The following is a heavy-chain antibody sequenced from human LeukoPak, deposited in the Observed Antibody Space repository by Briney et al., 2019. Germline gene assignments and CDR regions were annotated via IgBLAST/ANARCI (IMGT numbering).Heavy chain of an antibody. J-gene: IGHJ4*02. V-gene: IGHV3-48*03. CDR1: GFTFSSYE. CDR2: ISSSGSTI. Sequence: GGSLRLSCAASGFTFSSYEMNWVRQAPGKGLEWVSYISSSGSTIYYADSVKGRFTISRDNAKNSLYLQMNSLRAEDTAVYYCARDRGYFVRGDYWGQGTLVTVSP. D-gene: IGHD3-22*01. CDR3: ARDRGYFVRGDY.